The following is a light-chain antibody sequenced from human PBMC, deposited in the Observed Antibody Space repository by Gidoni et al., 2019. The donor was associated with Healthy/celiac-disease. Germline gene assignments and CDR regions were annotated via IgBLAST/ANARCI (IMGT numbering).Light chain of an antibody. CDR2: QDS. J-gene: IGLJ2*01. Sequence: SYELTPPPSVSVSPGQTASITCSGDKLGDKYACWYQQKPGQSPVLVIYQDSKRPSGIPERFSGSNSGNTATLTISGTQAMDEADYYCQAWDSSTARDVVFGGGTKLTVL. CDR1: KLGDKY. V-gene: IGLV3-1*01. CDR3: QAWDSSTARDVV.